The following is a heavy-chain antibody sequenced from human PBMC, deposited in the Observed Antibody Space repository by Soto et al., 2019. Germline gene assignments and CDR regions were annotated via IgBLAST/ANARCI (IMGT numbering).Heavy chain of an antibody. V-gene: IGHV4-59*12. CDR3: ARVPDR. CDR2: IYYGGSI. J-gene: IGHJ5*02. D-gene: IGHD2-2*01. CDR1: GASFSTDY. Sequence: SETLSLTCTASGASFSTDYWSWIRQSPGKGLEWLGYIYYGGSINYNPSLKSRVTISVDRSKNQFSLKLSAVTAADTAVYYCARVPDRWGQGTLVT.